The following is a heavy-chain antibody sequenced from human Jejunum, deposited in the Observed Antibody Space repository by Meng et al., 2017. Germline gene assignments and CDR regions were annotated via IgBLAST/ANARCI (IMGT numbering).Heavy chain of an antibody. V-gene: IGHV3-48*03. CDR3: TRRPCSAGTCKTGLDLPH. CDR1: GFTFSNYE. Sequence: GESLKISCEASGFTFSNYEMNWVRQAPGEGLEWISYISHVGSTTYYADSVKGRFTISRDNAKNSLYLQMNSLRGEDTAVYYCTRRPCSAGTCKTGLDLPHWGQGNLVNGAS. D-gene: IGHD2-15*01. CDR2: ISHVGSTT. J-gene: IGHJ1*01.